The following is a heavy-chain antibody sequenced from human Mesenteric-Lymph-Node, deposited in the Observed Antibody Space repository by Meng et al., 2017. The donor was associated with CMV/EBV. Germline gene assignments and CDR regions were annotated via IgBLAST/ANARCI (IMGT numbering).Heavy chain of an antibody. J-gene: IGHJ4*02. V-gene: IGHV3-7*01. Sequence: GESLKISCAASGFTFSSYWMSWVRQAPGKGLEWVANIKQDASEKNYVDSVKGRFTISRDNAKNIVYLQMKSLRAEDTAVYYCVRERGTILSVVDYWGQGTLVTVSS. CDR3: VRERGTILSVVDY. D-gene: IGHD1-1*01. CDR2: IKQDASEK. CDR1: GFTFSSYW.